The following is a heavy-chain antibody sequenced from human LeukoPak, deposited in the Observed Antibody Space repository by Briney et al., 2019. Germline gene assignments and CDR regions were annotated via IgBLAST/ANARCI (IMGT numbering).Heavy chain of an antibody. Sequence: ASVKVSCKASGYTFTGYYMHWVRQAPGQGLEWMGWINPNSGGTNYAQKFPGRVTMTRDTSISTAYMELSRLRSDDTAVYYCARDTGDTVTQYYYYYYMDVWGKGTTVTVSS. CDR3: ARDTGDTVTQYYYYYYMDV. CDR2: INPNSGGT. D-gene: IGHD4-17*01. CDR1: GYTFTGYY. V-gene: IGHV1-2*02. J-gene: IGHJ6*03.